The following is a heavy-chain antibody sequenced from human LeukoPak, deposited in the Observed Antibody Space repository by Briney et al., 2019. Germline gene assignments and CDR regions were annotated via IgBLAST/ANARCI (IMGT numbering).Heavy chain of an antibody. V-gene: IGHV4-59*12. D-gene: IGHD3-10*01. CDR2: IYYSGST. Sequence: PSETLSLTCTVSGGSISGFYWSWIRQPPGKGLEWIGYIYYSGSTNYNPSLKSRVTISVDTSKNQFSLKLSSVTAADTAVYYCARGSLGLLWFGEFDGSNWFDPWGQGTLVTVSS. J-gene: IGHJ5*02. CDR3: ARGSLGLLWFGEFDGSNWFDP. CDR1: GGSISGFY.